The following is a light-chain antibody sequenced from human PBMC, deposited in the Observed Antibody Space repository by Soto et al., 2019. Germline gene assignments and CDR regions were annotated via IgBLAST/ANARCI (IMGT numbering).Light chain of an antibody. CDR1: QSVNIY. V-gene: IGKV3D-15*01. Sequence: EIVMTQSPATLSVSPGERATLSCRASQSVNIYLAWYQQKPGQAPRLLIFGASSWATGIPARFSGSGSGTEFNLTISSLQSEEFAVYFCQQYDDWLRLTFGGGTKVDIK. J-gene: IGKJ4*01. CDR2: GAS. CDR3: QQYDDWLRLT.